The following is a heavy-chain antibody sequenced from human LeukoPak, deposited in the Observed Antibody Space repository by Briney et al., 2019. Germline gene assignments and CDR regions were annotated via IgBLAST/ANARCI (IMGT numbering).Heavy chain of an antibody. J-gene: IGHJ4*02. Sequence: GGSLRLSCAASGFSFSTYWMSWVRQVPGKGLEWVANIKQDGNQRYYVDSVKGRFTISRDNAKNSLYLQMNSLRAEDTAVYYCARDHPDDGNDYWGQGTLVTVSS. CDR1: GFSFSTYW. D-gene: IGHD4-17*01. CDR3: ARDHPDDGNDY. V-gene: IGHV3-7*01. CDR2: IKQDGNQR.